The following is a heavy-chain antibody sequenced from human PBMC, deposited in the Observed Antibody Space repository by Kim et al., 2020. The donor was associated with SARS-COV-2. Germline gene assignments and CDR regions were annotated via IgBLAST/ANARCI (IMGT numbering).Heavy chain of an antibody. V-gene: IGHV4-31*03. D-gene: IGHD3-22*01. CDR1: GGSISSGGYY. CDR3: ARGHSSGFRHDAFDI. CDR2: IYYSGST. J-gene: IGHJ3*02. Sequence: SETLSLTCTVSGGSISSGGYYWSWIRQHPVKGLEWIGYIYYSGSTSYNPSLKSRVTMSVDTFKNQFSLKLSSVTAADTAVYYCARGHSSGFRHDAFDIWG.